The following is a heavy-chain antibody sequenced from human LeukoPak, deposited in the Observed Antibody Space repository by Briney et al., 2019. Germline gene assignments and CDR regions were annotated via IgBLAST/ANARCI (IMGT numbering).Heavy chain of an antibody. CDR3: ARSSPSSGWYGGSFDY. CDR1: GYTFTSYG. CDR2: ISAYNGNT. V-gene: IGHV1-18*01. J-gene: IGHJ4*02. Sequence: ASVKVSCKASGYTFTSYGISWVRQAPGQGLEWMGWISAYNGNTNYAQKLQGRVTMTTGTSTSTAYMELRSLRSDDTAVYYCARSSPSSGWYGGSFDYWGQGTLVTVSS. D-gene: IGHD6-19*01.